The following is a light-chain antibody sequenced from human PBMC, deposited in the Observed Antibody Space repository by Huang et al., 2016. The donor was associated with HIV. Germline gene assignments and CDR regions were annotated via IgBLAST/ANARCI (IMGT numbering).Light chain of an antibody. CDR1: ENITSF. CDR3: QQSFSNLT. J-gene: IGKJ4*01. Sequence: DIQMTQSPSSLSASVGDSVSISCRATENITSFLYWYHQKPGTAPRLLSYGTSTLQSGVTSRFSGRGSETDFTLTIRSLQPEDIGTYYCQQSFSNLTFGGGTKVQIK. V-gene: IGKV1-39*01. CDR2: GTS.